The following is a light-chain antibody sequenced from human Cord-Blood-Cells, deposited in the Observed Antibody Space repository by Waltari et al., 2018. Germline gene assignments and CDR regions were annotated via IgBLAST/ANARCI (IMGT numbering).Light chain of an antibody. V-gene: IGKV1-39*01. CDR3: QQSYSTPQA. Sequence: DLQMTQSPSSLSASVGAKVTITYRASQSISSDLNWYQQKPGKAPKLLIYAASSLQSGVPSRFSGSGSGKDCTLTISSLQPEDVGTYDCQQSYSTPQAFGQGTKLEIK. CDR2: AAS. CDR1: QSISSD. J-gene: IGKJ2*01.